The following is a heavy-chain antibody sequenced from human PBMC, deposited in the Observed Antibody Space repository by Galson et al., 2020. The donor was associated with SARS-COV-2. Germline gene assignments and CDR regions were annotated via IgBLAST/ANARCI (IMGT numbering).Heavy chain of an antibody. Sequence: GGSLRLSCAASGFDFSHYGFNWVRQAPGKGPEWVSSISSGERYIFYAPSVKGRFTISRDNAKKSLYLQMDSLRVEDTAVYYCARDGTYCAGDCYGPQADYGFDVWGQGTTVTVSS. D-gene: IGHD2-21*02. CDR2: ISSGERYI. CDR1: GFDFSHYG. J-gene: IGHJ6*02. V-gene: IGHV3-21*01. CDR3: ARDGTYCAGDCYGPQADYGFDV.